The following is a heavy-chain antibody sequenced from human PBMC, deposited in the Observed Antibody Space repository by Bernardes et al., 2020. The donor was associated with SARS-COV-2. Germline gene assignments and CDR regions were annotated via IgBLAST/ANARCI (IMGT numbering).Heavy chain of an antibody. D-gene: IGHD3-3*01. Sequence: GGSLRLSCAASGFTFSSYSMNWVRKAPGKGLEWVSYISSSSSTIYYADSVKGRFTISRDNAKNSLYLQMNSLRAEDTAVYYCARDHLPYYDFWSGYGPFDPWGQGTLVTVSS. CDR2: ISSSSSTI. J-gene: IGHJ5*02. CDR1: GFTFSSYS. CDR3: ARDHLPYYDFWSGYGPFDP. V-gene: IGHV3-48*04.